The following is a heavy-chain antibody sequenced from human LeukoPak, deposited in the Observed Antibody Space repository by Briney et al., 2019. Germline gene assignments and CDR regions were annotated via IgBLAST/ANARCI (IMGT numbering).Heavy chain of an antibody. J-gene: IGHJ4*02. Sequence: GGSLRLSCAASGFTFSDYYMSWIRQAPGKGLEWVSYISSSGSTVYYADSVMGRFTISRDNAKNSLYLQMNSLRAEDTAVYYCARANYYDSSGYYGYWGQGTLVTVSS. V-gene: IGHV3-11*04. CDR2: ISSSGSTV. CDR1: GFTFSDYY. D-gene: IGHD3-22*01. CDR3: ARANYYDSSGYYGY.